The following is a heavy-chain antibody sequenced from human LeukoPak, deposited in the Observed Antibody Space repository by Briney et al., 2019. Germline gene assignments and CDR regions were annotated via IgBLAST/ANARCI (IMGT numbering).Heavy chain of an antibody. CDR1: GDSVSSNSAA. CDR2: TYYRSKWYN. CDR3: ARAGETTGITMIVVVDPYYFDY. D-gene: IGHD3-22*01. Sequence: SQTLSLTCAISGDSVSSNSAAWSWIRQSPSRGLEWLGRTYYRSKWYNDYAVSVKSRITINPDTSKNQFSLQLNSVTPEDTAVYYCARAGETTGITMIVVVDPYYFDYWGQGTLVTVSS. V-gene: IGHV6-1*01. J-gene: IGHJ4*02.